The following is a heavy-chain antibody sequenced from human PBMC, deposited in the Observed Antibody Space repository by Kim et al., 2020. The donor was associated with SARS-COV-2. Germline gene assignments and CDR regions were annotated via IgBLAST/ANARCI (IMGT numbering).Heavy chain of an antibody. CDR2: IRASGSPI. J-gene: IGHJ2*01. V-gene: IGHV3-23*01. Sequence: GGSLRLSCAASGFTFSNYAMSWVRQAPGKGLEWVSGIRASGSPIYFADSVKGRFTISRDNSKNTLYLQMNRLRVEDTAVYYCAKGREDYWCLRFWGRGTL. CDR1: GFTFSNYA. CDR3: AKGREDYWCLRF.